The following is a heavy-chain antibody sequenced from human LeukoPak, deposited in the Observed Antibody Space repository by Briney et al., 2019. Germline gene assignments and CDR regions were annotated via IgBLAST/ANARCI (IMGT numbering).Heavy chain of an antibody. Sequence: GASVKVSCKVSGYTLTELSMHWVRQAPGKGLEWMGGFDPEDGETIYAQKFQGRVTMTEDTSTDTAYMELSSLRSEDTAVYYCATLPDIAVAGLYYFDCWGQGTLVTVSS. CDR1: GYTLTELS. CDR2: FDPEDGET. J-gene: IGHJ4*02. CDR3: ATLPDIAVAGLYYFDC. V-gene: IGHV1-24*01. D-gene: IGHD6-19*01.